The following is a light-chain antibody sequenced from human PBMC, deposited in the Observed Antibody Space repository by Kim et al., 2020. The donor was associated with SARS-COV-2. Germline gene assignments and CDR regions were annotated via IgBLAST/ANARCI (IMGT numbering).Light chain of an antibody. J-gene: IGLJ3*02. CDR2: GKN. CDR3: NSRDSSGNHWV. V-gene: IGLV3-19*01. CDR1: SLRSYY. Sequence: ALGQTVSITCQGDSLRSYYASCYQQKPGQAPVLVIYGKNNRPSGIPDRFSGSSSGNTASLTITGAQAEDEADYYCNSRDSSGNHWVFGGGTQLTVL.